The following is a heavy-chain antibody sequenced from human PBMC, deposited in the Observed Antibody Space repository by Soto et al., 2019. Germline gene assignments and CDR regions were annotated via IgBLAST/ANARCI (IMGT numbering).Heavy chain of an antibody. J-gene: IGHJ4*02. CDR1: GGSISSGGYS. Sequence: QLQLQESGSGLVKPSQTLSLTCAVSGGSISSGGYSWSWIRQPPGKGLEWIGYIYHSGSTYYNPSRKSRVTISVERSKNQCSLQLSSVTAADTAVYSCASGQQLVRNYWGQGTLVTVAS. D-gene: IGHD6-13*01. CDR2: IYHSGST. CDR3: ASGQQLVRNY. V-gene: IGHV4-30-2*01.